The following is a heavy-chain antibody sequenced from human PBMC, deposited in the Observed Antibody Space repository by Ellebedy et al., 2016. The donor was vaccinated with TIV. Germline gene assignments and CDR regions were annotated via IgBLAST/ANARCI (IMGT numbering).Heavy chain of an antibody. CDR2: ISYDGSNK. CDR3: AVGMATSPYGMDV. V-gene: IGHV3-30-3*01. CDR1: GFTFSSYA. J-gene: IGHJ6*02. Sequence: GESLKISCAASGFTFSSYAMHWVRQAPGKGLEWVAVISYDGSNKYYADSVKGRFTISRDNSKNTLYLQMNSLRAEDTAVYYCAVGMATSPYGMDVWGQGTTVTVSS. D-gene: IGHD5-24*01.